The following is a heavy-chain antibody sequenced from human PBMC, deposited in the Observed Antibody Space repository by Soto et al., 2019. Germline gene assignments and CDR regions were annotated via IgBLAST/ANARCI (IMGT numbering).Heavy chain of an antibody. J-gene: IGHJ6*02. CDR1: GYTFTSYD. V-gene: IGHV1-8*01. Sequence: ASVKVSCKASGYTFTSYDINWVRQATGQGLEWMGWMNPNSGNTGYAQKFQGRVTMTRNTSISTAYMELSSLRSEDTAVYYCARARGYCTNGVCYQRGANYYYGMDVWGQGTTVTVSS. D-gene: IGHD2-8*01. CDR2: MNPNSGNT. CDR3: ARARGYCTNGVCYQRGANYYYGMDV.